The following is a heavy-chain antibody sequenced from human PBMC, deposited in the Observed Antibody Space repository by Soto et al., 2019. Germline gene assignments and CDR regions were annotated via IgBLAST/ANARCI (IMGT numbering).Heavy chain of an antibody. J-gene: IGHJ4*02. D-gene: IGHD6-19*01. CDR1: GFNFPTFW. V-gene: IGHV5-51*01. CDR2: IYPGDSDT. Sequence: PGESLKISCKHSGFNFPTFWIAWVRQMPGKGLEWMGIIYPGDSDTRYSPSFQGQVTISADKSISTAYLQWGSLKASDTAMYYCARRQAGSFDYWGQGTLVTVSS. CDR3: ARRQAGSFDY.